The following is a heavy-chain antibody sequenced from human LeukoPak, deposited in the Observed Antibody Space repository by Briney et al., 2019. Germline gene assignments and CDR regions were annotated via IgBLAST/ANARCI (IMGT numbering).Heavy chain of an antibody. CDR1: GYTFTSYG. CDR3: AREENCSGGSCYFDY. Sequence: ASLKVSCKASGYTFTSYGISWVRQAPGQGLEWMGWISAYNGNTNYAQKLQGRVTMTTGTSTSTAYMELRSLRSDDTAVYYCAREENCSGGSCYFDYWGQGTLVTVSS. J-gene: IGHJ4*02. CDR2: ISAYNGNT. D-gene: IGHD2-15*01. V-gene: IGHV1-18*01.